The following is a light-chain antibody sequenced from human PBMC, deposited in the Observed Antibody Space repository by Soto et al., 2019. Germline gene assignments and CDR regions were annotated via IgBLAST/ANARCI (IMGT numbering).Light chain of an antibody. CDR2: CAP. Sequence: DIGMPLSPASLTVSLGERAPINCKPSQSFLYSSNNTNYLASYRQKPGLPAKLLIYCAPTRESAVPGRFSGSRSGREFTLTISSLQNVDEAVSYCQKYSSTPTFGKGTKWIS. CDR1: QSFLYSSNNTNY. J-gene: IGKJ1*01. CDR3: QKYSSTPT. V-gene: IGKV4-1*01.